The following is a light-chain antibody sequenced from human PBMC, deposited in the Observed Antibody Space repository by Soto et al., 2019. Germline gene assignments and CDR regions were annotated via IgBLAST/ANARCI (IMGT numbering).Light chain of an antibody. CDR1: QSVTSNY. V-gene: IGKV3-20*01. CDR3: QQFGSSPRT. J-gene: IGKJ1*01. Sequence: ESVLTQSPGTLSLSPGERATLSCRASQSVTSNYLAWYQQKPGQAPRLLIYAASSRATGIPDRFSGSGSGTDFTLTISRLEPEDFAVYYCQQFGSSPRTFGQGTKVDIK. CDR2: AAS.